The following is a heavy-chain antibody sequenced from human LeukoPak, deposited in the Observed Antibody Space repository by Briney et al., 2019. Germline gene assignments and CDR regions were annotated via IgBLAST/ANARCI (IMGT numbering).Heavy chain of an antibody. J-gene: IGHJ4*02. CDR3: ARAPTWIQLWLPY. D-gene: IGHD5-18*01. CDR1: GFTFDDYA. Sequence: PGGSLRLSCAASGFTFDDYAMHWVRQAPGNGLEWVSGISWNSGSIGYADSVKGRFTISRDNAKNSLYLQMNSLRAEDTAVYYCARAPTWIQLWLPYWGQGTLITVSS. V-gene: IGHV3-9*01. CDR2: ISWNSGSI.